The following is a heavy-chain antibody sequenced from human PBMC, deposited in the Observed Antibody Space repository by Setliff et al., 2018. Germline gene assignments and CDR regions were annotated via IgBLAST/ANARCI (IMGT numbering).Heavy chain of an antibody. Sequence: PSETLSLTCNVSGGSVSSTSHYWGWIRQPPGKGMEWIGSVYYSGYTYYNPSLQSRVTISVDMSKNQFSMKLTSVTAADTAVYYCARVDFTMLQGVLGQWGQGTLVTVS. J-gene: IGHJ1*01. CDR2: VYYSGYT. CDR3: ARVDFTMLQGVLGQ. V-gene: IGHV4-39*07. D-gene: IGHD3-10*01. CDR1: GGSVSSTSHY.